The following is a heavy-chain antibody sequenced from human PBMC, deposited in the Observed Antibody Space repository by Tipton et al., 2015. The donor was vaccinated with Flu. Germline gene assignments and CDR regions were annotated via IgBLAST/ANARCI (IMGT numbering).Heavy chain of an antibody. V-gene: IGHV4-38-2*01. Sequence: TLSLTCSVSGYSISTGYYWGWIRQPPGKGLEWIGSVSHSGITYYEPSLKSRVTISLDTFQNQFSLKLISVTAADTAVYYCSRSTYYYGSGSSDYWGQGTLVAVSS. CDR2: VSHSGIT. J-gene: IGHJ4*02. D-gene: IGHD3-10*01. CDR1: GYSISTGYY. CDR3: SRSTYYYGSGSSDY.